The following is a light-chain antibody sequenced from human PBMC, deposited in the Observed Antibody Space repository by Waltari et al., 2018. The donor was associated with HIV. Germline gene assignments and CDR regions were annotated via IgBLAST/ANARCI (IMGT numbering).Light chain of an antibody. CDR1: ALAKKY. Sequence: SYELTQPPSVSVSPGQTARITCSGDALAKKYAYWYQQKSGQAPVLVIYEDSKRPSGSPERFPGSSSGTVATWTISGAQVEEEADYYCYSTDSSGNHPWVFGGGTKLTVL. CDR3: YSTDSSGNHPWV. J-gene: IGLJ3*02. V-gene: IGLV3-10*01. CDR2: EDS.